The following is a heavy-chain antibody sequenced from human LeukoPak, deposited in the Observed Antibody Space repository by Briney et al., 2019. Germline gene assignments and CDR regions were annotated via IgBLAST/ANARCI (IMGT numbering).Heavy chain of an antibody. J-gene: IGHJ4*02. Sequence: GGSLRLSCAASGFTFSSYAMSWVRQAPGKGLEWVSAITESGNIPYSADSVKGRFTISRDNSKNTLYLQMNSLRAGDTAVYHCAKALSAYNYGVDFWGQGTLVTVSS. D-gene: IGHD5-18*01. CDR3: AKALSAYNYGVDF. CDR1: GFTFSSYA. CDR2: ITESGNIP. V-gene: IGHV3-23*01.